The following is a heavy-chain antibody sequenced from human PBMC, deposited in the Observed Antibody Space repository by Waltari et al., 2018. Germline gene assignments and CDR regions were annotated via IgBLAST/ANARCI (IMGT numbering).Heavy chain of an antibody. D-gene: IGHD3-3*01. Sequence: QVQLQESGPGLVKPSETLSLTCAVSGYSISSGYYWGWIRQPPGKGLEWIGSIYHSGSTYYNPSLKSRVTISVDTSKNQFSLKLSSVTAADTAVYYCARVGDYDFWSGYYFFDYWGQGTLVTVSS. CDR2: IYHSGST. V-gene: IGHV4-38-2*01. J-gene: IGHJ4*02. CDR1: GYSISSGYY. CDR3: ARVGDYDFWSGYYFFDY.